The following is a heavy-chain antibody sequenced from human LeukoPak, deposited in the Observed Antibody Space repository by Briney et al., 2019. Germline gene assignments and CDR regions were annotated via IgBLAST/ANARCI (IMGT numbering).Heavy chain of an antibody. CDR1: GFTFSSYA. J-gene: IGHJ4*02. V-gene: IGHV3-23*01. Sequence: GGSLRLSCAASGFTFSSYAMSWVRQAPGKGLEWVSAISGSGGSTYYADSVKGRFTISRDNSKNTLYLQMNSLRAEDTAVYYCAKDLKAYYDILTGSSFDYWGRGTLVTVSS. CDR2: ISGSGGST. D-gene: IGHD3-9*01. CDR3: AKDLKAYYDILTGSSFDY.